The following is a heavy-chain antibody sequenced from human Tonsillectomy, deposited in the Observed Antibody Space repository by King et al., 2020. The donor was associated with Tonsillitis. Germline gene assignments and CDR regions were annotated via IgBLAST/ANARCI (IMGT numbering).Heavy chain of an antibody. V-gene: IGHV3-9*01. CDR2: ISWNSGSI. D-gene: IGHD3-10*01. CDR3: AKDLLWFGELAPRGLYYYYGMDV. J-gene: IGHJ6*02. Sequence: VQLVESGGGLVQPGRSLRLSCAASGFTFDDYAMHWVRQAPGKGLEWVSGISWNSGSIGYADSVKGRFTISRDNAKNSLYLQMNSLRAEDTALYYCAKDLLWFGELAPRGLYYYYGMDVWGQGTTVTVSS. CDR1: GFTFDDYA.